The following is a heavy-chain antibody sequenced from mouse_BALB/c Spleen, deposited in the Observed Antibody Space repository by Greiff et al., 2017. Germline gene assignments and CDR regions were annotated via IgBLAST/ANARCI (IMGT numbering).Heavy chain of an antibody. J-gene: IGHJ4*01. Sequence: QVQLKQPGAELVKPGTSVKLSCKASGYNFTSYWINWVKLRPGQGLEWIGDIYPGSGSTNYNEKFKSKATLTVDTSSSTAYMQLSSLASEDSALYYCARYNGNHYAMDYWGQGTSVTVSS. CDR2: IYPGSGST. D-gene: IGHD2-1*01. CDR3: ARYNGNHYAMDY. V-gene: IGHV1-55*01. CDR1: GYNFTSYW.